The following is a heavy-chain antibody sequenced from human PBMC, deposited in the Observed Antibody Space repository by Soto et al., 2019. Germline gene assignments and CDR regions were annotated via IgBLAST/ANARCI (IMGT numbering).Heavy chain of an antibody. CDR3: ARESGGATTGAFDI. Sequence: PGGSLRLSCAASGFTFSNYDMHWVRQATGKGLEWVSTIGTAGDTYYPGSVKGRFTISRENAKNSLYLQMNSLRAGGTAVYYCARESGGATTGAFDIWGQGTMVTVPS. CDR2: IGTAGDT. V-gene: IGHV3-13*04. J-gene: IGHJ3*02. D-gene: IGHD1-26*01. CDR1: GFTFSNYD.